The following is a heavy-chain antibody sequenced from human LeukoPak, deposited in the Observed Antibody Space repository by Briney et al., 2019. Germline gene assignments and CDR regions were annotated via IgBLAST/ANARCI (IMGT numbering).Heavy chain of an antibody. J-gene: IGHJ4*02. V-gene: IGHV4-34*01. CDR1: GGSFSGYY. CDR2: INHSGST. CDR3: ARSRYYDSSGY. Sequence: PSETLSLTCAVYGGSFSGYYWSWIRQPPGKGLEWIGEINHSGSTNYNPSLKSRVTISVDTSKNQFSLKLSSVTAADTAVYYCARSRYYDSSGYWGQGTLVTVPS. D-gene: IGHD3-22*01.